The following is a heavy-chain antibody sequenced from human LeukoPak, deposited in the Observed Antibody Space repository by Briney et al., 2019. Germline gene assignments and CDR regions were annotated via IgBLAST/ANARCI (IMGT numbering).Heavy chain of an antibody. D-gene: IGHD4-17*01. CDR1: GYSFSTYW. Sequence: GESLKISCQGSGYSFSTYWIAWVRQMPGKGLGLMGIIYPDDPDTRYSPSFEGQVTISADRSISTAYLQWSSLKASDTAMYYCARFKGSGDDACDIWGQGTMVTVSS. J-gene: IGHJ3*02. CDR2: IYPDDPDT. CDR3: ARFKGSGDDACDI. V-gene: IGHV5-51*01.